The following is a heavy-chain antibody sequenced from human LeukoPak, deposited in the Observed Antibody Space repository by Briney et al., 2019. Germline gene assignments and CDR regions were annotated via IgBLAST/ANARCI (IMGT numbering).Heavy chain of an antibody. CDR3: ARGHHGMEV. CDR2: ISSTSSER. V-gene: IGHV3-11*05. CDR1: GFTFTSYA. J-gene: IGHJ6*02. Sequence: GGSLRLSCAASGFTFTSYAMSWIRQAPGKGLQWVSYISSTSSERNYADSVKGRFTISRDNAKNSLFLQMNSLRAEDTAVYYCARGHHGMEVWGRGTTVIVSS.